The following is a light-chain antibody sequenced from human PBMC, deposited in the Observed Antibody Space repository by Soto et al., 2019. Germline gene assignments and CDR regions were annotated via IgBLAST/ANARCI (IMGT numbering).Light chain of an antibody. CDR2: DVA. Sequence: QSALTQPRSVSGSPGQSVTISCTGTRSDVGRYEYVSWYQQHPGKAPKLIIYDVAERPAGVPDRFSGSKSGNTASLTISGLQAEYEADYSCCSFAGSYSYVFGGGTKLTVL. V-gene: IGLV2-11*01. CDR3: CSFAGSYSYV. J-gene: IGLJ1*01. CDR1: RSDVGRYEY.